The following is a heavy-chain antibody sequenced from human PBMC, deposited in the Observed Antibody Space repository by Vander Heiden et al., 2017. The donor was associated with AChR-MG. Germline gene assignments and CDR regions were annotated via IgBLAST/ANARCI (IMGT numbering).Heavy chain of an antibody. Sequence: QVQLVQSGAEVKKPGASVKVSCKASGYTFTSYAMHWVRQAPGQRLEWMGWINAGNGNTKYSQKVQGRVTITRDTSASTAYMELSRLRSEDTAVYYCARDLDYYDSSGAQGYWGQGTLVTVSS. CDR1: GYTFTSYA. D-gene: IGHD3-22*01. V-gene: IGHV1-3*01. J-gene: IGHJ4*02. CDR3: ARDLDYYDSSGAQGY. CDR2: INAGNGNT.